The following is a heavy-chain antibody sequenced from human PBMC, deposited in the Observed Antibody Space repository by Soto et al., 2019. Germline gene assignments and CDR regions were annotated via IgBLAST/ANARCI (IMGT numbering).Heavy chain of an antibody. CDR3: ARVIPGAEAWFDP. CDR1: GNTFTNFG. CDR2: ISAYTDDP. Sequence: GASVKVSCKASGNTFTNFGVTWVGQAPGQGREWMGWISAYTDDPNYAQKFEGRVTMTIDTSTSTAYLDLRSLTSDDTAVYYCARVIPGAEAWFDPWGQGTLVPVSS. V-gene: IGHV1-18*01. D-gene: IGHD2-2*01. J-gene: IGHJ5*02.